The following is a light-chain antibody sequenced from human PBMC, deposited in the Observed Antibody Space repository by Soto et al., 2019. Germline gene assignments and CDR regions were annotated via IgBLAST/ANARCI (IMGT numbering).Light chain of an antibody. CDR3: SSYTSRTSLWL. Sequence: QPVLTQPASVSGSPGQSITIPCTGTSSDVGGYDFVSWYQQHPGQAPKLMIYEVIHRPSGVSHRFSGSKSGNTASLTISGLQAEDEAHYYCSSYTSRTSLWLFGGGTKLTVL. CDR1: SSDVGGYDF. CDR2: EVI. V-gene: IGLV2-14*01. J-gene: IGLJ2*01.